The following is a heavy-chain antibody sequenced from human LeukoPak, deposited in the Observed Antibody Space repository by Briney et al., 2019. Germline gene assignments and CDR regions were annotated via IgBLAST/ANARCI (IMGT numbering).Heavy chain of an antibody. Sequence: GGSLSLSCAASGFTFSSYAMHWVRQAPGKGLEWVAVISYDGSNKYYADSVKGRFTISRDNSKNTLYLQMNSLRAEDTAVYYCARDRSIATAGLDYWGQGTLVTVSS. D-gene: IGHD6-13*01. CDR2: ISYDGSNK. J-gene: IGHJ4*02. CDR3: ARDRSIATAGLDY. CDR1: GFTFSSYA. V-gene: IGHV3-30-3*01.